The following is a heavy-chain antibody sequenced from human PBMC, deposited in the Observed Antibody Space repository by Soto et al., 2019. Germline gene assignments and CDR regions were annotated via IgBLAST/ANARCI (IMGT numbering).Heavy chain of an antibody. D-gene: IGHD3-3*01. V-gene: IGHV3-48*03. CDR1: GVILSSFE. CDR2: ISSSGSTI. Sequence: LGLSCAASGVILSSFEKNLVRQAPRKGVGWGSYISSSGSTIYYADSVKGRFTISRDNAKNSLYLQMNSLRAEDTAVYYCARKYYDFWSGYLAHDYYYGMDVWGQGTTVTVSS. J-gene: IGHJ6*02. CDR3: ARKYYDFWSGYLAHDYYYGMDV.